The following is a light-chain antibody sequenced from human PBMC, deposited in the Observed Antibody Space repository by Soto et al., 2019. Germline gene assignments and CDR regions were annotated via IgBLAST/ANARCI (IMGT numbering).Light chain of an antibody. CDR2: KAS. Sequence: LTPTTLSGSVVDRVTITCLARHTISSWLAWYQQKPGKAPKLLIYKASTLKSGVPSRFSGSGSGTEFTLTIIFLQAEDGVRYCCQVSACLLDGLGQGTKLDIK. V-gene: IGKV1-5*03. J-gene: IGKJ1*01. CDR3: QVSACLLDG. CDR1: HTISSW.